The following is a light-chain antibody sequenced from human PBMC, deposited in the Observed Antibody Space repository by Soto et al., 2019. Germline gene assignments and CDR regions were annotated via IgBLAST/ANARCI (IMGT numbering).Light chain of an antibody. Sequence: DIQMTQSPSSLSASVGHRVTITCQASQDISNYLNWYQKKPGKAPKLLIYDASNLETRVPSRFSGSGSGTDFTFTISSLQPEDIATYFCQQYDYLPGTFGPGTTVDIK. J-gene: IGKJ3*01. CDR1: QDISNY. CDR2: DAS. V-gene: IGKV1-33*01. CDR3: QQYDYLPGT.